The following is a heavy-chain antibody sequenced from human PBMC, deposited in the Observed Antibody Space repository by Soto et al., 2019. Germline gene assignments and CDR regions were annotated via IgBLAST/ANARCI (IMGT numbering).Heavy chain of an antibody. CDR2: IWYDGSNK. Sequence: PGGSLRLSCAASGFTFSSYGMHWVRQAPGKGLEWVAVIWYDGSNKYYADSVKGRFTISRDNAKNSLYLQMNSLRAEDTAVYYCARVAYYGDYLYYFDYWGQGTLVTVSS. D-gene: IGHD4-17*01. CDR1: GFTFSSYG. CDR3: ARVAYYGDYLYYFDY. V-gene: IGHV3-33*01. J-gene: IGHJ4*02.